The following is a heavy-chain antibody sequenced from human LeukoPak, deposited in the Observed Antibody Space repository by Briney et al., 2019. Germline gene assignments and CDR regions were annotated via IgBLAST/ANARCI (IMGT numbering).Heavy chain of an antibody. CDR3: VRLSPGGY. CDR1: GFTFSSYE. Sequence: GGSLRLSCAASGFTFSSYEMSWVRQAPGKGLEWVSCISSSGSTKYYADSVKGRFTISRDNAKNSLYLQMNSLRAEDTAVYYCVRLSPGGYWGQGTLVTVSS. D-gene: IGHD3-10*01. J-gene: IGHJ4*02. CDR2: ISSSGSTK. V-gene: IGHV3-48*03.